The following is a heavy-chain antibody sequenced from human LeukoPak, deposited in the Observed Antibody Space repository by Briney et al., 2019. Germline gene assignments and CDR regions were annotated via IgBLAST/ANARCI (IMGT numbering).Heavy chain of an antibody. D-gene: IGHD1-14*01. Sequence: SETQSLTCTVSGGSISSYYWSWIRQPPGKGLEYIGYIYYSGNTNSNPSLNSRVTISVDTSKNQFSLQLSSVTAADTAVYYCARRGSGASLEYYFDLWGRGTLVTVSS. J-gene: IGHJ2*01. CDR1: GGSISSYY. CDR2: IYYSGNT. V-gene: IGHV4-59*08. CDR3: ARRGSGASLEYYFDL.